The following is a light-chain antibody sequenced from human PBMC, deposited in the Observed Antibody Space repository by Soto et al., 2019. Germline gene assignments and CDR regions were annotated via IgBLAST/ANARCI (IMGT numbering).Light chain of an antibody. V-gene: IGKV3-20*01. CDR1: QSVRSSY. J-gene: IGKJ1*01. CDR2: GAS. Sequence: EIVLTQSPGTLSLSPGERATLSCRASQSVRSSYLAWYQQKPGQAPRLLIYGASSRATGIPDRFSGSGSGTDFTLTISRLEPEDFELYYCQQYGSSPWTFGQGTKVEIK. CDR3: QQYGSSPWT.